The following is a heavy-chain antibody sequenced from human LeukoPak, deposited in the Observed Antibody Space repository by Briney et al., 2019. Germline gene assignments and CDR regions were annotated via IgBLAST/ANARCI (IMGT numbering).Heavy chain of an antibody. V-gene: IGHV3-48*03. Sequence: GGSLRLSCAASGFTFSSYEMNWVRQAPGKGREWGSYISSSGSTIYYADSVKGRFTISRDNAKNSLYLQMNSLRAEDTAVYYCARDPSLAVAGFFDYWGQGTLVTVSS. D-gene: IGHD6-19*01. J-gene: IGHJ4*02. CDR3: ARDPSLAVAGFFDY. CDR2: ISSSGSTI. CDR1: GFTFSSYE.